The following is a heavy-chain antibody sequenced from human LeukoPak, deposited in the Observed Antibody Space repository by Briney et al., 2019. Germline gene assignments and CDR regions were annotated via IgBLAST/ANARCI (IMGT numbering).Heavy chain of an antibody. CDR2: ISSSSSYI. Sequence: GGSLRLSCAASGFTFSSYSMNWVRQAPGKGLEWVSSISSSSSYIYYADSVKGRFTISRDNAKNSLYLQMNSLRAEDTAVYYCARGPFYYDSSGYAPIDYWGQGTLVTVSS. CDR3: ARGPFYYDSSGYAPIDY. D-gene: IGHD3-22*01. V-gene: IGHV3-21*01. CDR1: GFTFSSYS. J-gene: IGHJ4*02.